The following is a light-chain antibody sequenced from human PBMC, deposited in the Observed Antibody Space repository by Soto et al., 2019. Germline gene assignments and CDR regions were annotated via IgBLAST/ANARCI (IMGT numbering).Light chain of an antibody. Sequence: EIVMTQSPATLSVSPGERATLSCRASQSVSSNLAWYRQKPGQAPRLLIYGASTRATGIPDRFSGSGSGTESNLTISSLQSEDFAVYYCQQYNSWPPMYTFGQGTKLEI. CDR2: GAS. V-gene: IGKV3-15*01. J-gene: IGKJ2*01. CDR3: QQYNSWPPMYT. CDR1: QSVSSN.